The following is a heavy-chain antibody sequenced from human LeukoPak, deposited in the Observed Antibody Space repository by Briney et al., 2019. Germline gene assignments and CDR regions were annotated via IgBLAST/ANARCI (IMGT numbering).Heavy chain of an antibody. CDR1: GFTFSSYA. V-gene: IGHV3-64*01. J-gene: IGHJ4*02. CDR3: AKEYSSGWYVGPFDY. Sequence: GGSLRLSCAASGFTFSSYAMHWVRQAPGKGLEYVSAISSNGGSTYYANSVKGRFTISRDNSKNTLYLQMGSLRAEDMAVYYCAKEYSSGWYVGPFDYWGQGTLVTVSS. CDR2: ISSNGGST. D-gene: IGHD6-19*01.